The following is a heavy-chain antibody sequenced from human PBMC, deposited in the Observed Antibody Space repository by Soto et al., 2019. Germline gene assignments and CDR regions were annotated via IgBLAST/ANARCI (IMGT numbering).Heavy chain of an antibody. D-gene: IGHD3-3*01. Sequence: ASVKVSCKASGDTLTNYGISWVRQAPGQGLEWMGWMSTYNGNTNYAQKFQGRVTMTTDTSATTCYMELRSLTSDDTAVYYCARDIFGVNILLDYWGQGALVTVSS. V-gene: IGHV1-18*01. CDR3: ARDIFGVNILLDY. CDR2: MSTYNGNT. CDR1: GDTLTNYG. J-gene: IGHJ4*02.